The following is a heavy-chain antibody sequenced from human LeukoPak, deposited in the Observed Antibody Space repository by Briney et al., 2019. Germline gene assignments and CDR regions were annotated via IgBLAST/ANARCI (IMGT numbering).Heavy chain of an antibody. D-gene: IGHD3-10*01. CDR2: IYTSGGT. CDR1: GFIDSSNY. Sequence: GGTLRLSCAGSGFIDSSNYLIWARQASGKGLEEVSIIYTSGGTYYADSVKGRFTISRDNSKNTLYLQMNSLRAEDTAVYYCARGGGNTRFDYWGQGTLVTVSS. J-gene: IGHJ4*02. V-gene: IGHV3-53*01. CDR3: ARGGGNTRFDY.